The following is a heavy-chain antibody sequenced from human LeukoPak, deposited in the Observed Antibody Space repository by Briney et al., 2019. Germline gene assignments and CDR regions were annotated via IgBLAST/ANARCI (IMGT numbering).Heavy chain of an antibody. CDR2: IYPGDSDT. V-gene: IGHV5-51*01. J-gene: IGHJ4*02. Sequence: GESLKISCKGSGYSFTSYWIGWVRQMPGKGLEWMGIIYPGDSDTRYSPSFQGQVTISADKSISTAYLQWSSLKASGTAMYYCARRLGYCSSTSCYTTFDYWGQGTLVTVSS. D-gene: IGHD2-2*02. CDR1: GYSFTSYW. CDR3: ARRLGYCSSTSCYTTFDY.